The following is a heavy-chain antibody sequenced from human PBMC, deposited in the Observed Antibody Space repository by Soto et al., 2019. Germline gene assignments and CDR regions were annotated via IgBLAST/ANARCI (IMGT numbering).Heavy chain of an antibody. V-gene: IGHV3-48*03. CDR2: ISSSGSTI. CDR3: ARARYYYDSSGYYPVDY. Sequence: VGSLRLSCAASGFTFSSYEMNWVRQAPGKGLEWVSYISSSGSTIYYADSVKGRFTISRDNAKNSLYLQMNSLRAEDTAVYYCARARYYYDSSGYYPVDYWGQGTLVTVSS. CDR1: GFTFSSYE. J-gene: IGHJ4*02. D-gene: IGHD3-22*01.